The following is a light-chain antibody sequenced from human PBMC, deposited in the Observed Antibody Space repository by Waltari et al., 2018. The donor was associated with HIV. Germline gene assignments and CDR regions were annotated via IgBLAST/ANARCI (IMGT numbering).Light chain of an antibody. CDR1: NTDVGRYHY. V-gene: IGLV2-14*01. CDR3: WSYTSSDTFV. J-gene: IGLJ1*01. CDR2: EVS. Sequence: QSALTQPVSVSGSPGQSIAISCIGTNTDVGRYHYVSWYQHHPGKAPKLIISEVSNRPSEVSNRFSGSKSGDTAFLTISGLHGEDEADYYCWSYTSSDTFVFGTGTKVTVL.